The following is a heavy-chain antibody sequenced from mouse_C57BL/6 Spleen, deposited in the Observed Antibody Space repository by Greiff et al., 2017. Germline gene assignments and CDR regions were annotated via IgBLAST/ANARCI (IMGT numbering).Heavy chain of an antibody. V-gene: IGHV1-7*01. D-gene: IGHD1-3*01. CDR2: INPSSGYT. J-gene: IGHJ2*01. CDR3: ASYISAIDYYYNY. Sequence: VQLQQSGAELAKPGASVKLSCKASGYTFTSYWMHWVKQRPGQGLEWIGYINPSSGYTKYNQKFKDKATLTADKSSSPAYMQLSSLTYGSSTVYYCASYISAIDYYYNYWGQGTTLTVSS. CDR1: GYTFTSYW.